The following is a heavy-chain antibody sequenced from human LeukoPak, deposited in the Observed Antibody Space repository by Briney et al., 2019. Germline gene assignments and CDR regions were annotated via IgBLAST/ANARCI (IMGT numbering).Heavy chain of an antibody. CDR3: ARAYYYDSSGTGMDV. J-gene: IGHJ6*02. CDR1: GFTFSSYS. D-gene: IGHD3-22*01. V-gene: IGHV3-21*01. CDR2: ISSSSSYI. Sequence: GGSLRLSCAASGFTFSSYSMNWVRQAPGKGLEWVSSISSSSSYIYYADSVKGRFTITRDNAKNSLYLQMNSLRAEDTAVYYCARAYYYDSSGTGMDVWGQGTTVTVSS.